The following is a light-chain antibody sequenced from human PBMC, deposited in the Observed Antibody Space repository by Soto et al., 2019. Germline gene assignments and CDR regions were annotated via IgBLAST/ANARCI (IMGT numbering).Light chain of an antibody. CDR1: SSNIGAGYD. Sequence: QSVLTQPPSVSGAPGQRVTISCTGSSSNIGAGYDVHWYQQLPGTAPKLLIYGNSNRPSGVPDRFSGSKSGTSASLAITGLQAEDEADYYCQSYDSSLSGSAHAVFGGGTKLTVL. V-gene: IGLV1-40*01. CDR3: QSYDSSLSGSAHAV. J-gene: IGLJ2*01. CDR2: GNS.